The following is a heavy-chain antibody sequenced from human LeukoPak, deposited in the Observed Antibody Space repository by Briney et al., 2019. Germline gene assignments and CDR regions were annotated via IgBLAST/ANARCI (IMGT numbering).Heavy chain of an antibody. CDR3: ARGEAAAGPMDV. D-gene: IGHD6-13*01. J-gene: IGHJ6*02. CDR2: IGAKNGYT. CDR1: GYMFIAYG. Sequence: ASVKVSCKASGYMFIAYGFAWVRQAPGQGLEWLGWIGAKNGYTWYAQKFQDRITMTTDTSTTTAYMELKSLTSDDTAVYYCARGEAAAGPMDVWGQGTTVTVSS. V-gene: IGHV1-18*01.